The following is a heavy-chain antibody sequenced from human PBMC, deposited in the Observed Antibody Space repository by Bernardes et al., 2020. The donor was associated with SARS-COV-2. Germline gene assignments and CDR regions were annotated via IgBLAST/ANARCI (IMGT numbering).Heavy chain of an antibody. CDR3: AKDPVIAVAGAPYYFDY. CDR2: ISGSGGST. J-gene: IGHJ4*02. CDR1: GFTFSSYA. D-gene: IGHD6-19*01. Sequence: GGSLRLSCAASGFTFSSYAMSWVRQAPGKGLEWVSAISGSGGSTYYADSVKGRFTISRDNSKNTLYLQMNSLRAEDTAVYYCAKDPVIAVAGAPYYFDYWGQGTLVTVSS. V-gene: IGHV3-23*01.